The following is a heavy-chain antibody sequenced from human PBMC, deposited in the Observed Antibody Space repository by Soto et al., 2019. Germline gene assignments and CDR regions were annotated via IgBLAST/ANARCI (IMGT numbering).Heavy chain of an antibody. Sequence: EVQLVESGGGLVQPGGSLRLSCAASGFTFSSYWMSWVRQAPGKGLEWVANIKQDGSEKYYVDSVKGRFTISRDNAKNSLYMQMNSLRAEDTAVYYCARPKTQYSSSSDDYWGQGTLVTVSS. CDR3: ARPKTQYSSSSDDY. J-gene: IGHJ4*02. CDR1: GFTFSSYW. D-gene: IGHD6-6*01. V-gene: IGHV3-7*01. CDR2: IKQDGSEK.